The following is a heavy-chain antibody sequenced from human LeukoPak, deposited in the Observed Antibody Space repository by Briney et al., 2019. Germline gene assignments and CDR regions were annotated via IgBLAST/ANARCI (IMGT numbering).Heavy chain of an antibody. CDR1: GGTFSSYA. D-gene: IGHD3-10*01. Sequence: SVKVSCKASGGTFSSYAISSVRHAPGPGLEWMGRIIPIFGTANYAQKVQGRFTITTDKSTSTVYMELSSLRSEDTAVYYCATDLFRGVITWFDPWGQGTLVTVSS. J-gene: IGHJ5*02. CDR2: IIPIFGTA. V-gene: IGHV1-69*05. CDR3: ATDLFRGVITWFDP.